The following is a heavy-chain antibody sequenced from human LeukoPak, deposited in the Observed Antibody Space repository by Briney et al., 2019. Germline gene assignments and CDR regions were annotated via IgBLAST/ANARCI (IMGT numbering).Heavy chain of an antibody. CDR3: ARLSVGTFDD. V-gene: IGHV4-39*01. D-gene: IGHD6-13*01. Sequence: SETLSLTCTVSSGSISSSNYYWGWIRQPPGKGLEWIGNIYYSGSTYYNPSLKSRVTISVDTSKNQFSLKLTSVTAADTAVYYGARLSVGTFDDWGEGTLLTVSS. CDR2: IYYSGST. J-gene: IGHJ4*02. CDR1: SGSISSSNYY.